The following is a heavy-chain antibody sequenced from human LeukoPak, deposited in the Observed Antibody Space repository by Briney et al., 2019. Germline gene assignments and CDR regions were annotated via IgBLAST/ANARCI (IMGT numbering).Heavy chain of an antibody. J-gene: IGHJ4*02. D-gene: IGHD1-26*01. Sequence: PGGSLRLSCAASGFTFSSYALSWVREAPGKGLEWVSAISGSGGSTYYGDSVKGRFTISRDNSKNTMYLQMNSLRVDDTAVYYCAKDGAGLLALFDYWGQGTLVTVSS. CDR1: GFTFSSYA. CDR3: AKDGAGLLALFDY. V-gene: IGHV3-23*01. CDR2: ISGSGGST.